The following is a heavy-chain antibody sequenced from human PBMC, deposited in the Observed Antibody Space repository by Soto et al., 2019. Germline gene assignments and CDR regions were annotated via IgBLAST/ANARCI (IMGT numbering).Heavy chain of an antibody. CDR3: ARGRRSSYYDFWSGYSDY. Sequence: SETLSLTCTVSGGSISSYYWSLIRQPTGKGLEWIGYIYYSGSTNYNPSLKSRVTISADTSKNQFSLKLSSVTAADTAVYYCARGRRSSYYDFWSGYSDYWGQGTLLTVSS. D-gene: IGHD3-3*01. CDR2: IYYSGST. CDR1: GGSISSYY. V-gene: IGHV4-59*01. J-gene: IGHJ4*02.